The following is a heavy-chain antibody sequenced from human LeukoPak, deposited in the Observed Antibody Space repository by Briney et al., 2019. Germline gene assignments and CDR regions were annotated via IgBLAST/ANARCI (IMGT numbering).Heavy chain of an antibody. V-gene: IGHV4-34*01. CDR1: GGPFSGYY. Sequence: PSETLSLTCAVYGGPFSGYYWSWIRQPPGKGLEWIGEINHSGSTNYNPSLKSRVTISVDTSKNQFSLKLSSVTAADTAVYYCARGGRLGLYYYGMDVWGKGTTVTVSS. CDR3: ARGGRLGLYYYGMDV. CDR2: INHSGST. D-gene: IGHD3-16*01. J-gene: IGHJ6*04.